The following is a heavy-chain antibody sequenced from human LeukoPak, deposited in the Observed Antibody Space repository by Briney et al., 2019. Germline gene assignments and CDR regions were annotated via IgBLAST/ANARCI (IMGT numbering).Heavy chain of an antibody. J-gene: IGHJ4*02. Sequence: GGSLRLSCAASGFTFSDYYMSWIRQAPGKGLEWVSSISSSSSYTNYADSVKGRFTIARDNAKNSLYLQMNSLRAEDTAVYYCARVRRDTAMVKDYWGQGTLVTVSS. CDR2: ISSSSSYT. CDR3: ARVRRDTAMVKDY. D-gene: IGHD5-18*01. V-gene: IGHV3-11*06. CDR1: GFTFSDYY.